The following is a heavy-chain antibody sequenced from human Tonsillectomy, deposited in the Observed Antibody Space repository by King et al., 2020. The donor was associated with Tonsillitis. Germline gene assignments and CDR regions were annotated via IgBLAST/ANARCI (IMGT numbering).Heavy chain of an antibody. CDR2: ISGSGGST. J-gene: IGHJ4*02. V-gene: IGHV3-23*04. Sequence: VQLVESGGGLVQPGGSLRLSCAASGFTFSSYAMSWVRQAPGKGLEWVSAISGSGGSTYYADSVKGRFTISRDNSKNTLYLQMNSLRAEDTAVYYCSSNYYDSSGYLGAVYWGQGTLVTVSS. D-gene: IGHD3-22*01. CDR3: SSNYYDSSGYLGAVY. CDR1: GFTFSSYA.